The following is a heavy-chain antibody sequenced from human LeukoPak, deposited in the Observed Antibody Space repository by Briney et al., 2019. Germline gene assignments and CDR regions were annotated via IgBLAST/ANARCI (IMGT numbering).Heavy chain of an antibody. J-gene: IGHJ3*02. V-gene: IGHV1-8*01. CDR1: GYTFTSYD. Sequence: ASVKVSCKASGYTFTSYDINWVRQATGQGREWMGWINPNSGNTGYAQKFQGRVTMTRNTSISTAYMERSSLRSEDTAVYCCASITLSSGYYYGVLASDAFDIWGQGTMVTVSS. D-gene: IGHD3-22*01. CDR2: INPNSGNT. CDR3: ASITLSSGYYYGVLASDAFDI.